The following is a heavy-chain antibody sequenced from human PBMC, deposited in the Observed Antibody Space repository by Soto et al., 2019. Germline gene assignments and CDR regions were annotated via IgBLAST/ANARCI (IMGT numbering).Heavy chain of an antibody. Sequence: GGSLRLSCAASGFTFNSYAMHWVRQAPGKGLEWVAVISYGGGDKYYADSVKGRFTISRDNSKNTLYLQMNSLRADDTAVYYCARDRLSDSHTYYYTYGMLVWGQGATLTV. D-gene: IGHD3-22*01. J-gene: IGHJ6*01. CDR3: ARDRLSDSHTYYYTYGMLV. CDR1: GFTFNSYA. V-gene: IGHV3-30-3*01. CDR2: ISYGGGDK.